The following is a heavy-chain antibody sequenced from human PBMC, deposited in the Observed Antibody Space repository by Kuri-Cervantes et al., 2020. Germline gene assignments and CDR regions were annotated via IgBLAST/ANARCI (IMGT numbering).Heavy chain of an antibody. CDR1: GYSIRSGYY. V-gene: IGHV4-34*01. CDR2: INHSGRT. CDR3: ARGSAVAAGIANHLDY. Sequence: SETLSLTCAVFGYSIRSGYYWSCIRPPQGKGLEWIGEINHSGRTNYNPSRKSRVTISVDTSKNQFSLKLSSVTAADTAVYYCARGSAVAAGIANHLDYWGQGTLVTVSS. D-gene: IGHD6-13*01. J-gene: IGHJ4*02.